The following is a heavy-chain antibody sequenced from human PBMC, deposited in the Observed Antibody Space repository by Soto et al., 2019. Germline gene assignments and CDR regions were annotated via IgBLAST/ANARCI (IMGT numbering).Heavy chain of an antibody. D-gene: IGHD3-16*01. Sequence: QVQLAESGGGLVKPGGSLRLSCSVSGFTFSHYYMSWIRQAPGKGLEWISSISSDSAYTNYADSVKGRFTISRDNAKNSLFLQMPGLRADDTAVYFCARVGVQAKMFGFDMWGQGTVVSVSS. J-gene: IGHJ3*02. CDR2: ISSDSAYT. CDR1: GFTFSHYY. CDR3: ARVGVQAKMFGFDM. V-gene: IGHV3-11*05.